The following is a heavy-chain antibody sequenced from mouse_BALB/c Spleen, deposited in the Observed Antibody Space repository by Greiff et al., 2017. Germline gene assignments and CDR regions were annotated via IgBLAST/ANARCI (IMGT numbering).Heavy chain of an antibody. Sequence: VKLLESGPGLVAPSQSLSITCTVSGFSLTSYGVHWVRQPPGKGLEWLGVIWAGGSTNYNSALMSRLSISKDNSKSQVFLKMNSLQTDDTAMYYCARVYSYDYDGFAYWGQGTLVTVSA. CDR2: IWAGGST. CDR1: GFSLTSYG. CDR3: ARVYSYDYDGFAY. V-gene: IGHV2-9*02. J-gene: IGHJ3*01. D-gene: IGHD2-4*01.